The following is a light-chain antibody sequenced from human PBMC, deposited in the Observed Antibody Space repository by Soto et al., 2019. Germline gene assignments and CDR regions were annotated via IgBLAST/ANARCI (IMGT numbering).Light chain of an antibody. Sequence: DIQMTQSPSTLSASVGDRVTITCRASQSISRWLVWYQHKPGKAPKLLIYDASNLESGVPSRFSGSGSGTEFTLTISSLQPDDFATYYCQQYNTFWTFGQGTKVEIK. CDR1: QSISRW. V-gene: IGKV1-5*01. CDR3: QQYNTFWT. CDR2: DAS. J-gene: IGKJ1*01.